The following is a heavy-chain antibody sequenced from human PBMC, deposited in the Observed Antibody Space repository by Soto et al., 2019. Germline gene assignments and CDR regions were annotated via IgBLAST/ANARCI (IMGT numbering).Heavy chain of an antibody. CDR3: AKDSKSVSVSAARVYGMDV. CDR2: TRSNGEHT. J-gene: IGHJ6*02. Sequence: GGSLRLSCAGSGFMFSSFAMTWVRQAPGKWLEWVSTTRSNGEHTYYADSVKGRFTVSRDNSKNTLFLEMSSLRAEDSAIYYCAKDSKSVSVSAARVYGMDVWGQGTTVTVSS. CDR1: GFMFSSFA. V-gene: IGHV3-23*01. D-gene: IGHD2-2*01.